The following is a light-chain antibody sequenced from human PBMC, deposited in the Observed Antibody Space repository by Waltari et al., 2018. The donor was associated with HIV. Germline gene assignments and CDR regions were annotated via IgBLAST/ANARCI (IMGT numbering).Light chain of an antibody. CDR3: QQRSNWPPEIT. V-gene: IGKV3-11*01. CDR1: QSVNTY. J-gene: IGKJ5*01. CDR2: DAS. Sequence: EIVLTQSPATLSLSPGERATLSCRASQSVNTYLAWYQQKPGQAPRLLIYDASNRATGIPARFSGSGSGTGFTLTISSLEPEDFAVYYCQQRSNWPPEITFGQGTRLEIK.